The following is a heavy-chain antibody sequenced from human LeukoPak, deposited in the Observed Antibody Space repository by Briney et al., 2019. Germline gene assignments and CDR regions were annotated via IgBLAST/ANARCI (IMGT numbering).Heavy chain of an antibody. CDR2: ICSRSRYI. Sequence: GGSLRLFCAASGFTFSSYSVKCVRQAPVEGLEWVSSICSRSRYIYYADSVNGRFTISRDSAKNSMYLQMSSRRAEDTAVYYCARLPRTDAFDIWGQGTMVTVSS. V-gene: IGHV3-21*01. CDR3: ARLPRTDAFDI. J-gene: IGHJ3*02. CDR1: GFTFSSYS.